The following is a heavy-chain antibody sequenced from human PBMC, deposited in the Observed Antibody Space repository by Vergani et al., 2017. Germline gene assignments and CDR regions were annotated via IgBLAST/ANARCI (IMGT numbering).Heavy chain of an antibody. CDR3: ARDYPPGGGTTYGWFDP. J-gene: IGHJ5*02. CDR1: GESIRSGSHY. Sequence: QVKLQESGPGLLKPSQTLSLTCTVSGESIRSGSHYWSWIRQPAGKGPEWIGHIHTGGSTDLNPSFKSRVSISVDTSKNQFSLKLSSVTAADTAVYYCARDYPPGGGTTYGWFDPWGQGTLVNVSS. CDR2: IHTGGST. V-gene: IGHV4-61*02. D-gene: IGHD1-7*01.